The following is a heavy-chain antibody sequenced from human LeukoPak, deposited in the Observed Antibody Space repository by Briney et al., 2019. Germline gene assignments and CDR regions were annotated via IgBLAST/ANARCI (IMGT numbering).Heavy chain of an antibody. V-gene: IGHV3-23*01. Sequence: GGSLRLSCAASGFTFSTFAMIWVRQPPGKGLEWVSSIFPSGGEIHYADSVRGRFTISRDNSKSTLSLQMNSLRAEDTAIYYCATYRQVLLPFESWGRGTLVTVSS. D-gene: IGHD2-8*02. J-gene: IGHJ4*02. CDR2: IFPSGGEI. CDR1: GFTFSTFA. CDR3: ATYRQVLLPFES.